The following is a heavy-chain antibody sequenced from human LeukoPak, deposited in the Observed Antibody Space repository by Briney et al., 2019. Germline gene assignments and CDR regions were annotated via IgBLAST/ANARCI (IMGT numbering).Heavy chain of an antibody. CDR1: GFTFGHYG. CDR2: IWHDGATI. V-gene: IGHV3-33*01. Sequence: PGGSLRLSCAASGFTFGHYGMHWFRQAPGKGLEWVAVIWHDGATIHYSDSVKGRFTISRDNSKNTLSLQMNSLRAEDTAVYYCATGAGYAEYWGQGTLVTVSS. CDR3: ATGAGYAEY. J-gene: IGHJ4*02. D-gene: IGHD3-9*01.